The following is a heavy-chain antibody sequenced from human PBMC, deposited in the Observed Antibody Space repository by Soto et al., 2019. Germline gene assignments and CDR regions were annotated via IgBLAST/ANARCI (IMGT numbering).Heavy chain of an antibody. V-gene: IGHV4-59*08. D-gene: IGHD3-10*01. J-gene: IGHJ4*02. CDR2: IYYSGST. CDR3: AGGSAAPFDY. CDR1: GTSIRSYY. Sequence: QVQLQESGPGLVKPSETLSLTCTVSGTSIRSYYWSWIRQPPGKGLEWIGYIYYSGSTDYSPSLKSRVTISVDTSKNQFSLKLTAMTAADTAVYYCAGGSAAPFDYWGQGNLVTVPS.